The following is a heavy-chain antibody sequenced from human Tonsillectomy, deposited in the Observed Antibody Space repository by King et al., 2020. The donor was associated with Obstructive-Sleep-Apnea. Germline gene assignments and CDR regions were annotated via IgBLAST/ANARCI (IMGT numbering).Heavy chain of an antibody. CDR3: ARDSGSYGNYCFDY. D-gene: IGHD1-26*01. CDR1: GGSISSYY. J-gene: IGHJ4*02. Sequence: VQLQESGPGLVKPSETLSLTCTVSGGSISSYYWSWIRQPPGKGLEWIGYIYYSGSTNYNPSLKSRVTISVDTSKNQFSLKLSSVTAADTAVYYCARDSGSYGNYCFDYWGQGTLVTVSS. CDR2: IYYSGST. V-gene: IGHV4-59*01.